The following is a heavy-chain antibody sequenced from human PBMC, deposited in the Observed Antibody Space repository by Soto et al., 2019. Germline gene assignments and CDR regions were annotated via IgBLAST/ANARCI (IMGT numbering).Heavy chain of an antibody. CDR3: ARAFDTAMYGY. D-gene: IGHD5-18*01. CDR1: GGSISSGDYY. Sequence: SETLSLTCTVSGGSISSGDYYWSRIRQPPGKGLEWIGYIYYSGSTYYNPSLKSRVTISVDTSKNQFSLKLSSVTAADTAVYYCARAFDTAMYGYWGQGTLVTVSS. J-gene: IGHJ4*02. V-gene: IGHV4-30-4*01. CDR2: IYYSGST.